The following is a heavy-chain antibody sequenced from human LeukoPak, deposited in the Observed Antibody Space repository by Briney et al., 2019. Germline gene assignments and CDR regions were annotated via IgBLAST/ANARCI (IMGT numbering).Heavy chain of an antibody. CDR3: AFRAREAGGY. V-gene: IGHV3-20*04. CDR1: GFTFDDYG. Sequence: PGGSLRLSCAASGFTFDDYGMSWVRQAPGKGLEWVSGINWNGGSTYYADSVKGRFTISRDNSKNTLYLQMNSLRAEDTAVYYCAFRAREAGGYWGQGTLVTVSS. CDR2: INWNGGST. J-gene: IGHJ4*02. D-gene: IGHD6-13*01.